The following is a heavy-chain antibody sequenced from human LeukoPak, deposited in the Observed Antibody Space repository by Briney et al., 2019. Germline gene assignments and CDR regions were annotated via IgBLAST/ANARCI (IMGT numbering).Heavy chain of an antibody. D-gene: IGHD1-14*01. Sequence: ASVKVSCKASGGTFSSYAISWVRQAPGQGLEWMGGIIPIFGTANYAQKFQGRVTITADKFTSTAYMELSSLRSEDTAVYYCARNGITRTGFFHYGMDVWGQGTTVTVSS. V-gene: IGHV1-69*06. J-gene: IGHJ6*02. CDR1: GGTFSSYA. CDR3: ARNGITRTGFFHYGMDV. CDR2: IIPIFGTA.